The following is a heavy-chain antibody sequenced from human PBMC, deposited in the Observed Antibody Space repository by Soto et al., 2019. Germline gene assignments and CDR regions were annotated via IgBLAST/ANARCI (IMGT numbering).Heavy chain of an antibody. D-gene: IGHD3-3*01. CDR2: TRSKAYGGTT. Sequence: GGSLRLSCTPSGFTFGDYALSWFRQAPGKGLEWVGFTRSKAYGGTTEYASSVRGRFTISRDDSKSIAYLQMNRLKTEDTAVYYCTRDGNDFWSGPPLEYWGKGTLVTVSS. CDR1: GFTFGDYA. CDR3: TRDGNDFWSGPPLEY. V-gene: IGHV3-49*03. J-gene: IGHJ4*02.